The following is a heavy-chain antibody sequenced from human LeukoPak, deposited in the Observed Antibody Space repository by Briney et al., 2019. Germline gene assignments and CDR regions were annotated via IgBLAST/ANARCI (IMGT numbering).Heavy chain of an antibody. Sequence: SETLSLTCTVSGYSIGSGYHWSWIRQTPGKGLEWLGSIYQSGSTYDNPSLKSRVTMSVDTSKNQFSLNLSSVTAADTAVYYCAREGRWSYYLDYWGQGTLVTVSS. CDR3: AREGRWSYYLDY. CDR2: IYQSGST. D-gene: IGHD4-23*01. J-gene: IGHJ4*02. CDR1: GYSIGSGYH. V-gene: IGHV4-38-2*02.